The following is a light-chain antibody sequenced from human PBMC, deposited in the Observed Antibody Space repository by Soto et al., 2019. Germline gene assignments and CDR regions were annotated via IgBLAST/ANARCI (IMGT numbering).Light chain of an antibody. V-gene: IGKV1-17*01. CDR2: AAS. CDR3: QQLESYPST. Sequence: DIQMTQSPSSLSASVGDRVTITCRASQGIRDALGWYQQKPGKAPKLLIYAASTLQSGVPSRFSGSGSGTDFTLTISSLQPEDFATYYCQQLESYPSTFGGGTKVEIK. CDR1: QGIRDA. J-gene: IGKJ4*01.